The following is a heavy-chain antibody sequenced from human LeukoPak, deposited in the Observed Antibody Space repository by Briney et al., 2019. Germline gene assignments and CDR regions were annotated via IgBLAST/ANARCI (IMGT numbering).Heavy chain of an antibody. V-gene: IGHV1-2*02. CDR1: GYTFTGYY. CDR2: INPNSGGT. CDR3: ARAGGGYCSGGSCPGYY. J-gene: IGHJ4*02. Sequence: ASVKVSCKASGYTFTGYYMHWVRQAPGQGLAWMGWINPNSGGTNYAQKFQGRVTMTRDTSISTAYMELSRLRSDDTAVYYCARAGGGYCSGGSCPGYYWGQGTLVTVSS. D-gene: IGHD2-15*01.